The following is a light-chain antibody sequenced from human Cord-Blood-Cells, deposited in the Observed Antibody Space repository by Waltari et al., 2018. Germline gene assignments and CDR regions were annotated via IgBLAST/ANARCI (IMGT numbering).Light chain of an antibody. CDR3: QQYDNLPPLT. V-gene: IGKV1-33*01. Sequence: DIQMTQSPSSLSASVGDRVTITCQASQDISNYLNWYQQKPGKAPKLLIYDASNLETGVPARFSGSGSGTDFTCTISSLQPEDIATYDCQQYDNLPPLTFGGGTKVEIK. CDR1: QDISNY. CDR2: DAS. J-gene: IGKJ4*01.